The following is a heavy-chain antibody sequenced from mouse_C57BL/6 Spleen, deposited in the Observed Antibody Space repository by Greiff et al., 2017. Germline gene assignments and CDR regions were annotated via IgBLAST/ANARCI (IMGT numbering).Heavy chain of an antibody. J-gene: IGHJ2*01. Sequence: VQLQQSGAELVRPGASVTLSCKASGYTFTDYEMHWVKQTPVHGLEWIGAIDPETGGTAYNQKFTGKAILTADKSSSTAYMELRSLTSEDSAVYYCTSPTSFDYWGQGTTLTVSS. CDR1: GYTFTDYE. CDR2: IDPETGGT. CDR3: TSPTSFDY. V-gene: IGHV1-15*01.